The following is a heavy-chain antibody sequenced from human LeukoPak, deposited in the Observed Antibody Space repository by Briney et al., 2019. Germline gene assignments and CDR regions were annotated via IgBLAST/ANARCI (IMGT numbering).Heavy chain of an antibody. V-gene: IGHV3-23*01. CDR1: GFTFSSYG. Sequence: GGSLRLSCAVSGFTFSSYGMTWVRQAPGKGLEWVSAISSGGNTYYADSVKGRFTISRDNSKNTLYLQLNSLRSEDTAVYYCAKVKGSEGYCSITSCLADYWGQGTLVTVSS. J-gene: IGHJ4*02. CDR2: ISSGGNT. D-gene: IGHD2-2*01. CDR3: AKVKGSEGYCSITSCLADY.